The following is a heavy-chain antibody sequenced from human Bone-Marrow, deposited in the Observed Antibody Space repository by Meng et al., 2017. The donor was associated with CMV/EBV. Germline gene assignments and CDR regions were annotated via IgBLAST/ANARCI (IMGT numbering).Heavy chain of an antibody. V-gene: IGHV4-34*01. CDR1: GGSFSGYY. D-gene: IGHD3-3*01. CDR3: ARALYDFWSGYFL. Sequence: CAVYGGSFSGYYWGWIRQSPGKGLAWIGEINRSGGTNYNASLKSRVTISVDTSKNQFSLKVSSVTTADTAVYYCARALYDFWSGYFLWGQGTLVTVSS. J-gene: IGHJ4*02. CDR2: INRSGGT.